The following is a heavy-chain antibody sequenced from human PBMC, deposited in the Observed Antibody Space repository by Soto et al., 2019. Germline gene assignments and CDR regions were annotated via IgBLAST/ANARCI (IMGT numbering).Heavy chain of an antibody. CDR1: GGSISSYY. CDR2: IYYSGST. Sequence: QVQLQESGPGLVKPSETLSLTCTVSGGSISSYYWSWIRQPPGKGLEWIGYIYYSGSTNYNPSLKRRVTISVDTSKNQFSLKLSSVTAADTAVYYCARHYGNGVWDGMDVWGQGTTVTVSS. V-gene: IGHV4-59*01. CDR3: ARHYGNGVWDGMDV. J-gene: IGHJ6*02. D-gene: IGHD2-8*01.